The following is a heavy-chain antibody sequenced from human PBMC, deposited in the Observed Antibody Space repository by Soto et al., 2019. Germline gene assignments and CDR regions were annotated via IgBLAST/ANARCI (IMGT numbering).Heavy chain of an antibody. CDR3: TTATRYYDILTGYYYYYGMDV. V-gene: IGHV3-23*01. D-gene: IGHD3-9*01. J-gene: IGHJ6*02. CDR1: GFSFSAYA. CDR2: MTGSGGFT. Sequence: PGGSLRLSCAASGFSFSAYAMSWVRQAPGKGLEWVSGMTGSGGFTYYADSVKGRFTISRDNSKNTLYLQMNSLKTEDTAVYYCTTATRYYDILTGYYYYYGMDVWGQGTTVTVSS.